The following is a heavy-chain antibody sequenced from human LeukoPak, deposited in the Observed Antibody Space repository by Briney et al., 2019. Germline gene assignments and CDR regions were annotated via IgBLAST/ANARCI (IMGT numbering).Heavy chain of an antibody. Sequence: GGSPRLSCAASGFTFSSYEMNWVRQAPGKGLEWVSYISSSGSTIYYADSVKGRFTISRDNAKNSLYLQMNSLRAEDTAVYYCARTAFDDSRWGQGTLVTVSS. V-gene: IGHV3-48*03. CDR2: ISSSGSTI. CDR3: ARTAFDDSR. J-gene: IGHJ4*02. CDR1: GFTFSSYE. D-gene: IGHD3-16*01.